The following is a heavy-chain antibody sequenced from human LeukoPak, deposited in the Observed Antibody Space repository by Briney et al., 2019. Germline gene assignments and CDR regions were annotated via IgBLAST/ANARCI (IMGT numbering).Heavy chain of an antibody. D-gene: IGHD3-10*01. CDR2: IYYSGST. Sequence: SETLSLTCTVSGDSISSYYWSWIRQPPGKGLEWIGYIYYSGSTNYNPSLKSRVTISVDTSKNQFSLKLSSVTAADTAVYYCARLGSDGYNDWGQGTLVTVSS. V-gene: IGHV4-59*08. CDR3: ARLGSDGYND. J-gene: IGHJ4*02. CDR1: GDSISSYY.